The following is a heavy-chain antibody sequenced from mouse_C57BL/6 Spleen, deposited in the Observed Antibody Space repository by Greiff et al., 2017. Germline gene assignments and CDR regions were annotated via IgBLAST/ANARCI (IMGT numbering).Heavy chain of an antibody. V-gene: IGHV14-2*01. D-gene: IGHD2-4*01. CDR3: APYYDFDGPWFAY. CDR1: GFNIKDYY. Sequence: VQLKESGAELVKPGASVKLSCTASGFNIKDYYMHWVKQRTEQGLEWIGWIDPEDGETKYAPKFPGKATITADTSSTAASLQLSSLTSEDTAVYYCAPYYDFDGPWFAYWGQGTLVTVSA. CDR2: IDPEDGET. J-gene: IGHJ3*01.